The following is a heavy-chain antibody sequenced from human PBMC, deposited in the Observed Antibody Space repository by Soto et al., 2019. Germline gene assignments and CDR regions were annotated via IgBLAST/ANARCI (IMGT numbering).Heavy chain of an antibody. CDR1: GYTLTELS. CDR2: FDPEDGEA. D-gene: IGHD3-16*02. CDR3: ATVGIPHMITFGGVIVTGFDI. J-gene: IGHJ3*02. V-gene: IGHV1-24*01. Sequence: ASVKVSCKVSGYTLTELSMHWVRQAPGKGLEWMGGFDPEDGEAIYAQKFQGRLTMTEDTSTDTDYMEVSSLRSEDTAVYYCATVGIPHMITFGGVIVTGFDIWGQGTKVTVSS.